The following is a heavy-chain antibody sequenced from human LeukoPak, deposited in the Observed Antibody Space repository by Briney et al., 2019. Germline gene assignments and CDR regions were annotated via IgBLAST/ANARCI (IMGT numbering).Heavy chain of an antibody. Sequence: ASVKLSFTSSGDTCSIYAISWVRQAPGQGLEWMGRIITILGIANYAQKFQGRVTITADKSTSTAYMELSSLRSEDTAVYYCARDSNADYDFWSGYYYYWGQGTLVTVSS. CDR2: IITILGIA. D-gene: IGHD3-3*01. V-gene: IGHV1-69*04. CDR1: GDTCSIYA. J-gene: IGHJ4*02. CDR3: ARDSNADYDFWSGYYYY.